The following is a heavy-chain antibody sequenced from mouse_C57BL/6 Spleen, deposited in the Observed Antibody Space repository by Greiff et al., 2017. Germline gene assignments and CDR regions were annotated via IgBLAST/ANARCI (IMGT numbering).Heavy chain of an antibody. CDR3: AKTDYYAMDY. V-gene: IGHV3-6*01. CDR2: ISYDGSN. Sequence: ESGPGLVKPSQSLSLTCSVTGYSITSGYYWHWIRQFPGNRLELMGYISYDGSNNYNPSLNNRISITRDTSKNQFYLKLNSVTTEDTATYYCAKTDYYAMDYWGQGTSVTVSS. CDR1: GYSITSGYY. J-gene: IGHJ4*01.